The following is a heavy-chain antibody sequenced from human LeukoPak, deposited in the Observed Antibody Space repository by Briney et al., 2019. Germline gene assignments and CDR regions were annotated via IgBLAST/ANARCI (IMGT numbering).Heavy chain of an antibody. Sequence: SQTLSLTCTVSGGSISSGSYYWSWIRQPAGKGLEWIGRIYTSGSTNYNPSLKSRVTISVDTSKNQFSLKLSSVTAADTAVYYCARSRKLEWLDNWFDPWGQGTLVTVSS. V-gene: IGHV4-61*02. J-gene: IGHJ5*02. CDR1: GGSISSGSYY. CDR3: ARSRKLEWLDNWFDP. D-gene: IGHD3-3*01. CDR2: IYTSGST.